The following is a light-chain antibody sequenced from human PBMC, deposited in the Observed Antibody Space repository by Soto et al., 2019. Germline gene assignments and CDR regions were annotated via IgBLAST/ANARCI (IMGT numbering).Light chain of an antibody. CDR2: AAS. J-gene: IGKJ4*01. CDR3: HKYHSASSLT. Sequence: DIQMTQSPSSLSASVGDRVTITCRASQGISNNLAWYQQKPGKVPKLLIYAASTLHSGFPSRFSGSGSGTDFTLPISSLQAADVATSYRHKYHSASSLTFGRGTKVEIK. V-gene: IGKV1-27*01. CDR1: QGISNN.